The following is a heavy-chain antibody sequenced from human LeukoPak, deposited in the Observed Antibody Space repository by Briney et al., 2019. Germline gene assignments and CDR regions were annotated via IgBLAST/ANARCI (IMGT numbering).Heavy chain of an antibody. CDR3: AREAERRIVN. J-gene: IGHJ4*02. CDR1: GFSIRSGYY. Sequence: SETLSLTCVVSGFSIRSGYYWGWIRQPPGKGLEWIGNLHPAGTAFYNSSLESRVAMSIDTSKNQFSLKLSSVTAADTAVYYCAREAERRIVNWGQGTPATVSS. D-gene: IGHD1-26*01. CDR2: LHPAGTA. V-gene: IGHV4-38-2*02.